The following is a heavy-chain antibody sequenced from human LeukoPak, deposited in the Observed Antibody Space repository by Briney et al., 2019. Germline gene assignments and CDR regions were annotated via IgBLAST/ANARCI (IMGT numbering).Heavy chain of an antibody. Sequence: KPSETLSLTCTVSGGSISSYYWSWIRQPPGKGLEWIGYIYYSGSTSYNPSLKSRVTISVDTSKNQFSLKLSSVTAADTAVYYCARGLTNYDILTGYYPNYYYGMDVWGKGTTVTVSS. D-gene: IGHD3-9*01. J-gene: IGHJ6*04. CDR3: ARGLTNYDILTGYYPNYYYGMDV. CDR2: IYYSGST. CDR1: GGSISSYY. V-gene: IGHV4-59*01.